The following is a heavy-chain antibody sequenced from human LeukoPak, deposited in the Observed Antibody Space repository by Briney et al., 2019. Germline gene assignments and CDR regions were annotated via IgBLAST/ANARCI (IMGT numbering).Heavy chain of an antibody. Sequence: PSQTLSLTCTVSGGSISSGGYYWSWIRQHPGKGLEWIGYIYYSGSTYYNPSLKSRVTISVDTSKNQFSLKLSSVTAADTAVYYCARDVHQGYSGYDWFDYWGQGTLVTVSS. D-gene: IGHD5-12*01. CDR2: IYYSGST. J-gene: IGHJ4*02. V-gene: IGHV4-31*03. CDR3: ARDVHQGYSGYDWFDY. CDR1: GGSISSGGYY.